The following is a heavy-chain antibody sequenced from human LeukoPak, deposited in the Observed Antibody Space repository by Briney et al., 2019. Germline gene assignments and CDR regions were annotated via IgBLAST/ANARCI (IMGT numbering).Heavy chain of an antibody. CDR3: AKGGYTYGGRLFDY. J-gene: IGHJ4*02. V-gene: IGHV3-43*02. Sequence: GGSLRLSCAASGFTFNDYVMHWVRQAPGKGLEWVSFISGDGGATYYADSAKGRFTISRDNGRKSLYLQMDSLRTEDTALYYCAKGGYTYGGRLFDYWGQGTLVTVSS. CDR2: ISGDGGAT. D-gene: IGHD5-18*01. CDR1: GFTFNDYV.